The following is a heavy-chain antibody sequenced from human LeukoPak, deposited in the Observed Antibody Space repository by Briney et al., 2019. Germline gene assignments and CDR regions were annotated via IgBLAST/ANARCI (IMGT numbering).Heavy chain of an antibody. V-gene: IGHV4-39*07. Sequence: SETLSLTCTVSGGSISSGGYYWSWIRQPPGKGLEWIGEINHSGSTNYNPSLKSRVTISVDTSKNQFSLKLSSVTAADTAVYYCARGREYYYDSSGYYYFDYWGQGTLVTVSS. CDR2: INHSGST. CDR1: GGSISSGGYY. J-gene: IGHJ4*02. D-gene: IGHD3-22*01. CDR3: ARGREYYYDSSGYYYFDY.